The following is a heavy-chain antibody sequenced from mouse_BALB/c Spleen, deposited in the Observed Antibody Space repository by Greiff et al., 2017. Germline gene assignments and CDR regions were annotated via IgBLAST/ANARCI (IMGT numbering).Heavy chain of an antibody. D-gene: IGHD4-1*01. V-gene: IGHV5-17*02. CDR3: ERRMGRGAMDY. Sequence: DVKLVESGGGLVQPGGSLKLSCAASGFSFSSFGMHWVRQAPEKGLELVSYISSGSSTIYYADTVKVRFTISRDNPKNTLFLQMTSLRSEDTAMYYGERRMGRGAMDYWGEGNSVNVDS. J-gene: IGHJ4*01. CDR1: GFSFSSFG. CDR2: ISSGSSTI.